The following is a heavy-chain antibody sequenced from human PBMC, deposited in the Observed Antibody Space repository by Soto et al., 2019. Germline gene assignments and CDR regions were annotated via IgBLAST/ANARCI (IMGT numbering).Heavy chain of an antibody. CDR2: ISYDGSDK. Sequence: LRLSCRVSGFTFNNSGMHWVRQAPGKGLEWMAVISYDGSDKYYADSVKGRVIISRDNSKNTLNLEMNSLRAEDTAIYYCVKDRVPGAYGNYYGMDVWGQGTTVTVSS. V-gene: IGHV3-30*18. D-gene: IGHD5-12*01. J-gene: IGHJ6*02. CDR3: VKDRVPGAYGNYYGMDV. CDR1: GFTFNNSG.